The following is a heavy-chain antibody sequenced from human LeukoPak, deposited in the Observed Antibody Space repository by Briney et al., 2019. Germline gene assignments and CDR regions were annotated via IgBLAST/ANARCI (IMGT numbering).Heavy chain of an antibody. CDR3: ARVEGDGCSSTSCYGGAFDI. D-gene: IGHD2-2*01. CDR2: IYYSGST. CDR1: GGSISSGDYY. Sequence: PSQTLSLTCTVSGGSISSGDYYWSWIRQPPGKGLEWIGYIYYSGSTYYNPSLKSRVTISVDTSKNQFSLKLSSVTAADTAVYYCARVEGDGCSSTSCYGGAFDIWGQGTMVTVSS. J-gene: IGHJ3*02. V-gene: IGHV4-30-4*08.